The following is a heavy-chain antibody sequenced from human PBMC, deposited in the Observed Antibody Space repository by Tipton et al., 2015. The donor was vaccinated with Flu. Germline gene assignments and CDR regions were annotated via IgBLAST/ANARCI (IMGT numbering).Heavy chain of an antibody. D-gene: IGHD4-11*01. J-gene: IGHJ5*02. CDR1: GGSISSGGAY. Sequence: TLSLTCTVSGGSISSGGAYWSWIRQSPGKGLEWIGNFFHSGSTYYNPSLKSRVTISEDRSRNQFSLRLTSVTAADTAVYYCARRDYSNYVSDPKNWFDPWGQGTLVTVSS. CDR2: FFHSGST. CDR3: ARRDYSNYVSDPKNWFDP. V-gene: IGHV4-30-2*06.